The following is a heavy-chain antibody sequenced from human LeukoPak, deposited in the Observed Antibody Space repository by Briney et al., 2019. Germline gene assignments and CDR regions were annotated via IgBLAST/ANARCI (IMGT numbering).Heavy chain of an antibody. CDR2: MYHSGST. CDR3: ARLWLLNLDK. Sequence: TLSLTCAVSGGSISSDNWWSWVRQPPGKGLEWIGDMYHSGSTKYNPSLKSRVTISVDKSKNQFSLKLNSVTAAGTAIYYCARLWLLNLDKWGQGTLVTVSS. V-gene: IGHV4-4*02. CDR1: GGSISSDNW. J-gene: IGHJ4*02. D-gene: IGHD6-19*01.